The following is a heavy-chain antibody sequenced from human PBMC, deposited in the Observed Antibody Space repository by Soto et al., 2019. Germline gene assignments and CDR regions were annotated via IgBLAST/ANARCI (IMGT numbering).Heavy chain of an antibody. CDR2: IIPIFGTA. Sequence: QVQLVQSGAEVKKPGSSVKVSCKASGGTFSSYAISWVRQDPGQGLEWMGGIIPIFGTANHAQKFQGRVTSTADESTSTAYMELSSLRSEDTAVYYCARRWMATLPYDAFDIWGQGTMVTVSS. D-gene: IGHD5-12*01. CDR3: ARRWMATLPYDAFDI. V-gene: IGHV1-69*01. CDR1: GGTFSSYA. J-gene: IGHJ3*02.